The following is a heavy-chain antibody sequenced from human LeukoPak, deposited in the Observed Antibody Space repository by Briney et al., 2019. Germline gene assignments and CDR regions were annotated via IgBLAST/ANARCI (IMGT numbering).Heavy chain of an antibody. Sequence: PSETLSLTCTVSGVSISSYYWSWIRQPAGKGLEWIGRIYTSGSTNYNPSLKSRVTMSVDTSKNQFSLKPSSVTAADTAVYYCARGPPYYDFWSGNNWFDPWGQGTLVTVSS. CDR3: ARGPPYYDFWSGNNWFDP. CDR1: GVSISSYY. D-gene: IGHD3-3*01. V-gene: IGHV4-4*07. J-gene: IGHJ5*02. CDR2: IYTSGST.